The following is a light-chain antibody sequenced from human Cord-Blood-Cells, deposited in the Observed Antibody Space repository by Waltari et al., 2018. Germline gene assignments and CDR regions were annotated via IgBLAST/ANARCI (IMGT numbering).Light chain of an antibody. CDR2: DAS. J-gene: IGKJ1*01. Sequence: DIQMTQSPSTLSASVGDRVTITCRASQSISSWLAWYQQKPGKAPKLLIYDASSLESGVPSRFSGSRSGTEFTLTISSLQPDDFATYYCQQYNSYSETFGQGTKVEIK. CDR1: QSISSW. V-gene: IGKV1-5*01. CDR3: QQYNSYSET.